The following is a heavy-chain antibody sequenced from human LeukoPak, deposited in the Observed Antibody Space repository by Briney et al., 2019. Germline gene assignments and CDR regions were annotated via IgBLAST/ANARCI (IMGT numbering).Heavy chain of an antibody. CDR3: ARHNPYCSGGSCYDGGDY. J-gene: IGHJ4*02. CDR2: IYYSGST. D-gene: IGHD2-15*01. CDR1: GGSISSYS. V-gene: IGHV4-59*08. Sequence: PSETLSLTCTVSGGSISSYSWSWIRQPPAKRLHWLGYIYYSGSTNYNPSLKSRVTISVDTSKNQFSLKLSSVTAADTAVYYCARHNPYCSGGSCYDGGDYWGQGTLVTVSS.